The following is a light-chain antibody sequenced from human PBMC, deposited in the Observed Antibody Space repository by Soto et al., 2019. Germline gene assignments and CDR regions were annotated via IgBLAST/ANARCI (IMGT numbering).Light chain of an antibody. J-gene: IGKJ1*01. CDR2: DTS. CDR3: HQCAHSPLT. V-gene: IGKV3-20*01. Sequence: EIVLTQSPGTLSLSPGERANLSCRASQTVTKNSLAWYQQRPGQAPRLLIYDTSNRATGVPGRFRGSGSGTEFTLTISRLEAEDFAVYYCHQCAHSPLTFGQGTKVEMK. CDR1: QTVTKNS.